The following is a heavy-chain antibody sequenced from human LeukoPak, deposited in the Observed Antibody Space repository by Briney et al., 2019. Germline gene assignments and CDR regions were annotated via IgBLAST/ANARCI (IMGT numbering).Heavy chain of an antibody. CDR2: IYPGDSNS. J-gene: IGHJ4*02. CDR1: GYGFTSYW. Sequence: GESLKISCRDSGYGFTSYWIVWVRQMPGKGLEWMGVIYPGDSNSRYSPSFQGQVTISADNSISTAYLQWSSLKASDTAMYYYARRAHSGAMITLDYWGQGTLVTVSS. D-gene: IGHD5-12*01. CDR3: ARRAHSGAMITLDY. V-gene: IGHV5-51*01.